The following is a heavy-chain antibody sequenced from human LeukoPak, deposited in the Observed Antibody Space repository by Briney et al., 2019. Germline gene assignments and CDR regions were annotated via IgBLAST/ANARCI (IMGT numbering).Heavy chain of an antibody. CDR2: INPNSGGT. V-gene: IGHV1-2*02. CDR1: GYTFTGYF. Sequence: ASVKVSCKASGYTFTGYFIHWVRQAPGQGLEWMGWINPNSGGTNYAQKFQGRVTMTRDASISTAYMELSRLRSDDTAVYYCARGVSSWYGNYYYMDVWGKGTTVTVSS. CDR3: ARGVSSWYGNYYYMDV. J-gene: IGHJ6*03. D-gene: IGHD6-13*01.